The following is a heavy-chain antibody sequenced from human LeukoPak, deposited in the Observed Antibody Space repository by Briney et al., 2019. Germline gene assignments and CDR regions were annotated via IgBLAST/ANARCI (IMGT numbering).Heavy chain of an antibody. D-gene: IGHD1-1*01. CDR2: IRGDGGSI. Sequence: GGSPRLSCAASGFTFSRYAMSWVRQAPGKGLEWVSSIRGDGGSIWYADFVKGRFTISRDNSKNTLYLQTNSLRSEDTAIYYCAKGSRLDSYDYWGRGTLVTVSS. CDR1: GFTFSRYA. J-gene: IGHJ4*02. V-gene: IGHV3-23*01. CDR3: AKGSRLDSYDY.